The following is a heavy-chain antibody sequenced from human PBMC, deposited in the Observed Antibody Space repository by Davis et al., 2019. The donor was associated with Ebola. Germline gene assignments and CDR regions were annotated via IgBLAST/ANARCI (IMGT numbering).Heavy chain of an antibody. J-gene: IGHJ1*01. Sequence: PGGSLRLSCAASGFTLSSFWIHWVRQVPGKGLMWVSRINGDGGKIDYVDSVKGRFTISRDNARNTVYLQMNSLRVEDTAVYYCATVRTGATWRHLEHWGQGTLVTVSS. CDR3: ATVRTGATWRHLEH. CDR1: GFTLSSFW. CDR2: INGDGGKI. D-gene: IGHD1-1*01. V-gene: IGHV3-74*01.